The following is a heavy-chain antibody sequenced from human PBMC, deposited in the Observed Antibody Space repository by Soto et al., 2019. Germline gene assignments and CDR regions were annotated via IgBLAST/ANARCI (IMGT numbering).Heavy chain of an antibody. Sequence: GASVKVSCKASVGTFSSYTISWVRQAPGQGLEWMGRIIPILGIANYAQKFQGRVTITADKSTSTAYMELSSLRSEDTAVYYCVRVSYSSYPRYHYYGMDVWGQGTPVTVSS. CDR3: VRVSYSSYPRYHYYGMDV. D-gene: IGHD6-6*01. J-gene: IGHJ6*02. CDR2: IIPILGIA. V-gene: IGHV1-69*02. CDR1: VGTFSSYT.